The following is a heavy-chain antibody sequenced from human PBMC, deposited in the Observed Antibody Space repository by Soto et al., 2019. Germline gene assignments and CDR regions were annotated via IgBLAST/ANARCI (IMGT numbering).Heavy chain of an antibody. D-gene: IGHD2-15*01. CDR2: IYYSGST. J-gene: IGHJ6*02. CDR1: GGSISSGGYY. V-gene: IGHV4-31*01. Sequence: QVQLQESGPGLVKPSQTLSLTCTVSGGSISSGGYYWSWIRQHPGKGLEWSGYIYYSGSTYYNPSLKSLVTISVDTSKNQFSLKLSSVTAADTSVYYCARFLYCSGGSCYYYYYGMDVWGQGTTVTVSS. CDR3: ARFLYCSGGSCYYYYYGMDV.